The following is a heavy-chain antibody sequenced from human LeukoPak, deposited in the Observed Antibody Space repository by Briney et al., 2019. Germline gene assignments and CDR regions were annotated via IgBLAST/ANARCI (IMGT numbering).Heavy chain of an antibody. CDR1: GYTFNGSG. D-gene: IGHD1-1*01. CDR3: ARAGSYYYMDV. Sequence: ASVKVSCKASGYTFNGSGISWARQAPGQRLEWMGWIAGYNGNTNYAQKLQGRVTMTTDTSTTTAYMELRSLRLDDTAVYYCARAGSYYYMDVWGKGTTVTVSS. V-gene: IGHV1-18*01. CDR2: IAGYNGNT. J-gene: IGHJ6*03.